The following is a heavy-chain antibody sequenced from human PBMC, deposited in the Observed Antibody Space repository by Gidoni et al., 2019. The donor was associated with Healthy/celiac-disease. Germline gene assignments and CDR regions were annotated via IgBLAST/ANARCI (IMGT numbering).Heavy chain of an antibody. J-gene: IGHJ4*02. V-gene: IGHV3-15*01. D-gene: IGHD5-12*01. CDR3: TTGGVGYSGYDSEFDY. CDR1: GFTLSNAW. Sequence: EVQLVESGGGLVKPGGSLRLSCAASGFTLSNAWRSWVRQAPGKGLEWVGRIKSKTDGGTTDYAAPVKGRFTISRDDSKNTLYLQMNSLKTEDTAVYYCTTGGVGYSGYDSEFDYWGQGTLVTVSS. CDR2: IKSKTDGGTT.